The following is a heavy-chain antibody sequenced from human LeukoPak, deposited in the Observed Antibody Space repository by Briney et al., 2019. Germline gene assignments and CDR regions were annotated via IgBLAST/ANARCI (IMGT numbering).Heavy chain of an antibody. V-gene: IGHV3-48*01. CDR1: GFTVSSNY. Sequence: GGPLRLSCAASGFTVSSNYMNWVRQAPGKGLEWVSYISSSSSTIYYADSVKGRFTISRDNAKNSLYLQMNSLRAEDTAVYYCAREHYYDSSGYLGGEYYFDYWGQGALVTVSS. CDR3: AREHYYDSSGYLGGEYYFDY. CDR2: ISSSSSTI. J-gene: IGHJ4*02. D-gene: IGHD3-22*01.